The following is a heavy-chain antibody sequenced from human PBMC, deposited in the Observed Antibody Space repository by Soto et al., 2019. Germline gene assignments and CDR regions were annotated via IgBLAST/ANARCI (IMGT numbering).Heavy chain of an antibody. J-gene: IGHJ6*02. CDR2: IYPGDSDT. V-gene: IGHV5-51*01. D-gene: IGHD3-10*01. CDR1: GYSFTNYW. CDR3: ARQNYHGSGNYYGMDV. Sequence: GESLKISCKGSGYSFTNYWIGWVRQMPGKGLEWMAIIYPGDSDTRYSPSFQGQVTISADKSISTAYLQWSSLKASDTAMYYCARQNYHGSGNYYGMDVWGQGTAGKVS.